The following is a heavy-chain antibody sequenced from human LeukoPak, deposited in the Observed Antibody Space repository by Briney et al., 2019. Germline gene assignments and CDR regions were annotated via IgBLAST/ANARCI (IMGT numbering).Heavy chain of an antibody. J-gene: IGHJ4*02. CDR3: ARVGYSSGWYVGY. V-gene: IGHV3-66*01. Sequence: GGSLRLSCAASGFTVSSNYMSWVRQAPGKGLEWVLVIYSGGSTYYADSVKGRFTISRDNSKNTLYLQMNSLRAEDTAVYYCARVGYSSGWYVGYWGQGTLVTVSS. D-gene: IGHD6-19*01. CDR2: IYSGGST. CDR1: GFTVSSNY.